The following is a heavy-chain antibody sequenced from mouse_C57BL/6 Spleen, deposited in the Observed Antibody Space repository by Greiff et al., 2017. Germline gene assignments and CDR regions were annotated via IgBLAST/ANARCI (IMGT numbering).Heavy chain of an antibody. CDR1: GFTFSSYA. J-gene: IGHJ2*01. CDR3: ARDHYGNGYFDY. CDR2: ISDGGSYT. Sequence: DVKLVESGGGLVKPGGSLKLSCAASGFTFSSYAMSWVRQTPEKRLEWVATISDGGSYTYYPDNVKGRFTISRDNAKNNLYLQMSHLKSEDTAMYYCARDHYGNGYFDYWCQGTTLTVSS. D-gene: IGHD2-1*01. V-gene: IGHV5-4*01.